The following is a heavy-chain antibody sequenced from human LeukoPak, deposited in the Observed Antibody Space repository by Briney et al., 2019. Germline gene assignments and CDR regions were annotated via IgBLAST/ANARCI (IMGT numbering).Heavy chain of an antibody. CDR2: ISGSGGST. J-gene: IGHJ6*03. Sequence: PGGSLRLSCAASGFTFSGYGMSWVRQAPGKGLEWVSAISGSGGSTYYADSVKGRFAISRDTSKNTLYLQMNRLRAEDTAVYYCAKVGPSLVRGLIRGGARYYYNYMDVWGKGTTVTISS. V-gene: IGHV3-23*01. CDR3: AKVGPSLVRGLIRGGARYYYNYMDV. D-gene: IGHD3-10*01. CDR1: GFTFSGYG.